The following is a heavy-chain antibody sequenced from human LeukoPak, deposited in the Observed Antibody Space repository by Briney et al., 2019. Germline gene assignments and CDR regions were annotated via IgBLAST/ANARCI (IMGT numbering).Heavy chain of an antibody. CDR2: TSYEGSTI. CDR3: AKDLATKYALDY. CDR1: GFTFSSNA. V-gene: IGHV3-30*18. D-gene: IGHD2-8*01. Sequence: GRSLRLSCAASGFTFSSNAMHWVRQAPGRGLEWVAFTSYEGSTIYYADSVKGRFTISRDNSKNTLSLQMHSLRAEDTAVYYCAKDLATKYALDYWGQGTLVTVSS. J-gene: IGHJ4*02.